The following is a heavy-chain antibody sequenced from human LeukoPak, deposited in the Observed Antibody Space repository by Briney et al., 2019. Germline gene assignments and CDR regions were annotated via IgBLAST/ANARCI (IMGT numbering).Heavy chain of an antibody. CDR2: MNPNSSNT. J-gene: IGHJ6*02. V-gene: IGHV1-8*01. CDR3: ARGRGRFLEWLTARDYYYYGMDV. Sequence: ASVTVSFKASVYTFTSYDINWVRQPTGQGLEWVGWMNPNSSNTGYAQKFQGRVTMTRNTSISTAYMELSSPRSEDTAVYYCARGRGRFLEWLTARDYYYYGMDVWGQGTTVTVSS. CDR1: VYTFTSYD. D-gene: IGHD3-3*01.